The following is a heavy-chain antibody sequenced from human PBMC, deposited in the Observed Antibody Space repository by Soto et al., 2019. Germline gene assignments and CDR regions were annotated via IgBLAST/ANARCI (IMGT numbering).Heavy chain of an antibody. CDR1: GFTFSDYY. V-gene: IGHV3-11*01. Sequence: QVQLVESGGGLVKPGGSLRLSCAASGFTFSDYYMSWIRQAPGKGLEWVSYISSSGSTIYYADSVKGRFTISRDNAKNSLYLQMNSLRAEDTAVYYCARGAYDSSGYYWGYYYYGMDVWGQGTTVTVSS. J-gene: IGHJ6*02. D-gene: IGHD3-22*01. CDR2: ISSSGSTI. CDR3: ARGAYDSSGYYWGYYYYGMDV.